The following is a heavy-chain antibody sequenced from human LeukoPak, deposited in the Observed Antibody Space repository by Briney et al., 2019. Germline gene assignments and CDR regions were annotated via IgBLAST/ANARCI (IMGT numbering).Heavy chain of an antibody. CDR1: GFIFSSYS. CDR2: ISSSSSSI. D-gene: IGHD2-2*01. CDR3: ARDMDIAVPSAIFDY. Sequence: PGGSLRLSCAASGFIFSSYSMNWVRQAPGKGLECVSYISSSSSSIYYADSVEGRFTISRDNAKNSLYLQMNSLRDEDTAVYFCARDMDIAVPSAIFDYWGQGTLVTVSS. J-gene: IGHJ4*02. V-gene: IGHV3-48*02.